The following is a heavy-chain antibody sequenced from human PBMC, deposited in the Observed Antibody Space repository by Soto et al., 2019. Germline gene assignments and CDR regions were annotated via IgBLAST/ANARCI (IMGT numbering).Heavy chain of an antibody. CDR2: ISQSGST. J-gene: IGHJ4*02. D-gene: IGHD2-2*01. Sequence: QVQLQQWGAGLLKPSETLSLTCAVYGQSFSGHTWSWIRQSPGKGLEWIGEISQSGSTYYNPSLRHRVTISANTSKNQFSLTLNSVTAADTGVFYCARGSSIAVIPGELEDVHYDYWGQGTLVSVSS. V-gene: IGHV4-34*01. CDR1: GQSFSGHT. CDR3: ARGSSIAVIPGELEDVHYDY.